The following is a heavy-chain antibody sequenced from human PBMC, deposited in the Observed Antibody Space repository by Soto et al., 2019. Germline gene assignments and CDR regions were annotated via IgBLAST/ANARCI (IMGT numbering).Heavy chain of an antibody. V-gene: IGHV3-49*03. CDR1: GFTFGDYA. CDR2: IRSKPYGGTT. CDR3: TRGDYYYSPPGD. D-gene: IGHD3-22*01. J-gene: IGHJ4*02. Sequence: PGGSLRLSCTAYGFTFGDYAMSWFSQAPGKGMEWVGFIRSKPYGGTTEYAASVKGRLTISRDDSKSIAYLQMHSLKTEDTAVYYCTRGDYYYSPPGDWGQGTLVTVSS.